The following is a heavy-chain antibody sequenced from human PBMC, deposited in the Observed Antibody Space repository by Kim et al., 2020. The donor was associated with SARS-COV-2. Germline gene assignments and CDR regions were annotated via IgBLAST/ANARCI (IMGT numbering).Heavy chain of an antibody. V-gene: IGHV3-74*01. CDR2: ISNDERII. D-gene: IGHD6-19*01. CDR3: ARDPSGVGGWSPGDL. CDR1: EFTFSNYW. Sequence: GGSLRLSCAASEFTFSNYWMHWVRQGPGKGLAWVSRISNDERIINYADSVKGRFTISRDNAKNTLYLQMDSLRVEDTAVYFCARDPSGVGGWSPGDLWGQGTLVTVSS. J-gene: IGHJ1*01.